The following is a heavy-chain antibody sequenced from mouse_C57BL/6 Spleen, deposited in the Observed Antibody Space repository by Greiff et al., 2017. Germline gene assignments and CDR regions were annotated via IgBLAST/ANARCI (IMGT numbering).Heavy chain of an antibody. D-gene: IGHD2-1*01. V-gene: IGHV1-7*01. CDR3: ARYPSTFYYFDY. J-gene: IGHJ2*01. Sequence: VQRVESGAELVKPGASVKLSCKASGYTFTSYWMHWVKQRPGQGLEWIGYINPSSGYTKYNQKFKDKATLTADKSSSTAYMQLSSLTYDDSAVYYCARYPSTFYYFDYWGQGTTLTVSS. CDR1: GYTFTSYW. CDR2: INPSSGYT.